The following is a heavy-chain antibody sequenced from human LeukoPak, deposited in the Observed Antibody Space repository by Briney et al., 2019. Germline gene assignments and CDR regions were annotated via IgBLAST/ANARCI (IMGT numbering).Heavy chain of an antibody. Sequence: SETLSLTCTASGGSISSSSYYWGWIRQPPGKGLEWIGSIYYSGSTYYNPSLKSRVTISVDTSKNQFSLKLSSVTAADTAVYYCARREESSGDNDAFDIWGQGTMVTVSS. D-gene: IGHD2-15*01. J-gene: IGHJ3*02. CDR3: ARREESSGDNDAFDI. CDR1: GGSISSSSYY. V-gene: IGHV4-39*01. CDR2: IYYSGST.